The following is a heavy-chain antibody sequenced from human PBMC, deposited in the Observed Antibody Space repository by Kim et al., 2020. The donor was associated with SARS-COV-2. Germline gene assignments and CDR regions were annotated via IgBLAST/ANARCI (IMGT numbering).Heavy chain of an antibody. V-gene: IGHV3-30-3*01. CDR2: ISYDGSNK. CDR3: ARPNSGSYRGAFDI. D-gene: IGHD1-26*01. Sequence: GGSLRLSCAASGFTFSSYAMHWVRQAPGKGLEWVAVISYDGSNKYYADSVKGRFTISRDNSKNTLNLQMNSLRAEDTAVYYCARPNSGSYRGAFDIWGQGTMVTVSS. CDR1: GFTFSSYA. J-gene: IGHJ3*02.